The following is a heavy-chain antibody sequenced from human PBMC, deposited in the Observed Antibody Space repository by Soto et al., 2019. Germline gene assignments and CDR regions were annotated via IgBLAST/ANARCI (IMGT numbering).Heavy chain of an antibody. J-gene: IGHJ4*02. D-gene: IGHD2-21*02. CDR2: ISSSSSYI. CDR1: GFTFSSYS. CDR3: ARDRQVVTAIFDY. Sequence: EVQLVESGGGLIQPGGSLRLSCAASGFTFSSYSMNWVRQAPGKGLEWVSSISSSSSYIYYADSVKGRFTISRDNAKNSLYLQMNSLRAEDTAVYYCARDRQVVTAIFDYWGQGTLVTVSS. V-gene: IGHV3-21*01.